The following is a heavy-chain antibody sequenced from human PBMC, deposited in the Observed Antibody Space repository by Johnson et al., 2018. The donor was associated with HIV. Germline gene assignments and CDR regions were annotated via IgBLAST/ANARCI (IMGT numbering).Heavy chain of an antibody. V-gene: IGHV3-53*01. CDR3: VRWVIVRGREGFDM. CDR2: IYSGGTT. Sequence: VHLVESGGGLIQPGGSLRLSCAVSGFTVSSDYMSWVRQAPGKGLEWVSVIYSGGTTYYADPVKGRFTISRDSSKNTLYLQMNSLRAEDTAVYYCVRWVIVRGREGFDMWGQGTMVTVSS. J-gene: IGHJ3*02. D-gene: IGHD3-10*01. CDR1: GFTVSSDY.